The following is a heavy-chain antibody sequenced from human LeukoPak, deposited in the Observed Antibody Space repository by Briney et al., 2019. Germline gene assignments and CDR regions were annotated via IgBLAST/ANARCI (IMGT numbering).Heavy chain of an antibody. CDR3: ARDLMIVVAYDAFDI. CDR2: IYTSGST. J-gene: IGHJ3*02. Sequence: SGTLSLTCTVSGGSISSYYWSWIRQPAGKGLEWIGRIYTSGSTNYNPSLKSRVTMSVDTSKNQFSLKLSSVTAADTAVYYCARDLMIVVAYDAFDIWGQGTMVTVSS. D-gene: IGHD3-22*01. V-gene: IGHV4-4*07. CDR1: GGSISSYY.